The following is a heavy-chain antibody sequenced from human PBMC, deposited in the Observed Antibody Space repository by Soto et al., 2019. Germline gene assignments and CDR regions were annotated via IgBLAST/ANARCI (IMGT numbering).Heavy chain of an antibody. D-gene: IGHD3-9*01. V-gene: IGHV1-2*04. J-gene: IGHJ4*02. CDR3: ARDLGSVLRYFDWLPAYYFDY. CDR2: INPNSGGT. CDR1: GYTFTGYY. Sequence: QVQLVQSGAEVKKPGASVKVSCKASGYTFTGYYMHWVRQAPGQGLEWMGWINPNSGGTNYAQKFQGWVTMSRDTSISTAYMELSRLRSDDTAVYYCARDLGSVLRYFDWLPAYYFDYWGQGTLVTVSS.